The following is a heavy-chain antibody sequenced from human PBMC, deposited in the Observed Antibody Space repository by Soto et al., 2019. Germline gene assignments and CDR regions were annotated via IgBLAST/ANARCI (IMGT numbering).Heavy chain of an antibody. CDR2: ISGSGGST. V-gene: IGHV3-23*01. CDR1: GLTFRNYA. D-gene: IGHD3-16*02. CDR3: AKVPYDYIWGSYRDYYYYMDV. Sequence: GGSLRLSCAASGLTFRNYAMRWVRQAPGKGLEWVSAISGSGGSTYYADSVKGRFTISRDNSKNTLYLQMNSLRAEDTAVYYCAKVPYDYIWGSYRDYYYYMDVWGKGTTVTVSS. J-gene: IGHJ6*03.